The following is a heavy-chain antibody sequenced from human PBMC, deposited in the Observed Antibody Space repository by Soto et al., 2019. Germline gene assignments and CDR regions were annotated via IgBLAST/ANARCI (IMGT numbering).Heavy chain of an antibody. Sequence: EVQLVESGGGSVQPGKSLRLSCAASGFIFQDYAMHWVRQAPGKGLEWVSGLTWNSGSIGYADSVKGRFTVSRDNAKKTLYLQMNSLRPEDTAFHYCVALWERYFDYWGQGTLVTVSS. D-gene: IGHD3-16*01. V-gene: IGHV3-9*01. CDR1: GFIFQDYA. J-gene: IGHJ4*03. CDR2: LTWNSGSI. CDR3: VALWERYFDY.